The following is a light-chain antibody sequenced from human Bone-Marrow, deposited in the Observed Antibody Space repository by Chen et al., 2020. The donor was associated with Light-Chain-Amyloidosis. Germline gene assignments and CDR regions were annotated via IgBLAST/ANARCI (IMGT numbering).Light chain of an antibody. CDR3: QVWDRSSDRPV. J-gene: IGLJ3*02. V-gene: IGLV3-21*02. Sequence: SYVLTQPSSVSVAPGQPAAIACGGNNIGSTSVHWYQPTPGQAPLLVVYDDSDRPSGIPERLSGSNSGNTATLTISRVEAGDEADYYCQVWDRSSDRPVFGGGTKLTVL. CDR1: NIGSTS. CDR2: DDS.